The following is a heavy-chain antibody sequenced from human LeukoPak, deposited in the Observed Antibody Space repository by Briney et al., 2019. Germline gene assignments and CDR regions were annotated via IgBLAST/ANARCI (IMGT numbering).Heavy chain of an antibody. CDR2: IYYSGST. CDR3: ARLLRVGYCSTTTCNWFDP. D-gene: IGHD2-2*03. Sequence: SETLSLTCVVSGGSLSSTSYYWGWLRQPPGKGLEWFGSIYYSGSTYYSPSLKSRVTISVDTSKNQFSLQLSSVTAADTAVYYCARLLRVGYCSTTTCNWFDPWGQGTLVTVSS. CDR1: GGSLSSTSYY. V-gene: IGHV4-39*07. J-gene: IGHJ5*02.